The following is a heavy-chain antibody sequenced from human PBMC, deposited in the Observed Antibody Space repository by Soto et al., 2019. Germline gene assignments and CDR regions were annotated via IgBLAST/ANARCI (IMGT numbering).Heavy chain of an antibody. CDR1: GGTFSSYA. Sequence: QVQLVQSGAAVKKTRASVKVSCKVSGGTFSSYAISWVRQAPGQGLEWMGGIIPIFGTANYAQKFQGRVTITADESTSTAYMELSSLRSEDTAVYYCAGARGYSYGRTFDIWGQGTMVTVSS. D-gene: IGHD5-18*01. CDR2: IIPIFGTA. V-gene: IGHV1-69*01. J-gene: IGHJ3*02. CDR3: AGARGYSYGRTFDI.